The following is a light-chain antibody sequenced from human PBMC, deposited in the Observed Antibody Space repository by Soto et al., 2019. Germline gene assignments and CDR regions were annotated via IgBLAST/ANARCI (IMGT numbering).Light chain of an antibody. CDR3: QQFNNWPVT. J-gene: IGKJ3*01. V-gene: IGKV1D-13*01. Sequence: GDRVTITCRASQAISGALAWYQQKPGKPPKLLIYDASTLQSGVPSRFSGTASGTDFTLTINSLQPEDFATYYCQQFNNWPVTFGPGTKVDI. CDR2: DAS. CDR1: QAISGA.